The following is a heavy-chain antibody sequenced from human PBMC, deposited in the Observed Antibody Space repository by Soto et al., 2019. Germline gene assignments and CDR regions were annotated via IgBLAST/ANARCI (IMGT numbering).Heavy chain of an antibody. V-gene: IGHV1-2*02. D-gene: IGHD3-22*01. CDR2: INPNSGDT. Sequence: GASVKVSCKASGFTFTGYFIHWVRQAPGQGLEWMGWINPNSGDTNYAQKFQGRVTMTRDTSINTAYMELSSLRSDDTAVYYCARVRTYDESSGYLDYWGQGALVTVSS. J-gene: IGHJ4*02. CDR3: ARVRTYDESSGYLDY. CDR1: GFTFTGYF.